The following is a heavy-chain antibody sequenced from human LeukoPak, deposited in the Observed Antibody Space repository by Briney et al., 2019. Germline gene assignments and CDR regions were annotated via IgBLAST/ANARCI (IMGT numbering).Heavy chain of an antibody. Sequence: GRSLRLSCAASGFTFSSYGMHWVRQAPGKGLEWVAVISYDGSNKYYADSVKGRFTISRDNSKNTLYLQMNSLRAEDTAVYYCAKDLNMGSGWVWGQGTLVTVSS. CDR1: GFTFSSYG. CDR2: ISYDGSNK. D-gene: IGHD6-19*01. J-gene: IGHJ4*02. V-gene: IGHV3-30*18. CDR3: AKDLNMGSGWV.